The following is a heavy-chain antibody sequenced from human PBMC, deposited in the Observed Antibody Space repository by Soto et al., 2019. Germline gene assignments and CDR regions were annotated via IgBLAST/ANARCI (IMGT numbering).Heavy chain of an antibody. Sequence: SGIRQPPWKEQEWNGYIYYSGSTNYHPSLKSRDTITVDTSKNQFSLKLSSVTAADKAVYYCARAGTFYFYWYGYHRDLHSFPTRRTFDL. CDR2: IYYSGST. V-gene: IGHV4-59*01. J-gene: IGHJ2*01. CDR3: ARAGTFYFYWYGYHRDLHSFPTRRTFDL. D-gene: IGHD3-9*01.